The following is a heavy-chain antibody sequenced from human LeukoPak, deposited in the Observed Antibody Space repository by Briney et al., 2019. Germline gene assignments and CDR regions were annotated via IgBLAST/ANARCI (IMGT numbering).Heavy chain of an antibody. CDR1: GLTVSSNY. Sequence: GGSLRLSCAASGLTVSSNYIWVRQAPGKGLEWVSVIYSGGSTYYADSVKGRFAISRDNSKNTLYLQMNSLRAEDTAVYYCARGVIVATWGAFDIWGQGTMVTVSS. J-gene: IGHJ3*02. D-gene: IGHD5-12*01. CDR3: ARGVIVATWGAFDI. CDR2: IYSGGST. V-gene: IGHV3-53*01.